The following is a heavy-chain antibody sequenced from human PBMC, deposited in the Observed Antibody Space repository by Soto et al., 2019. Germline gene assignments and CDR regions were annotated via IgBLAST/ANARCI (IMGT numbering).Heavy chain of an antibody. J-gene: IGHJ4*02. CDR2: ISGSGGST. CDR1: GFTFSSYA. Sequence: GGSLRLSCAASGFTFSSYAMNWVRQGPGKGLEWVSVISGSGGSTYYADSVKGRFTISRDSSKNTVSLEMTSLRAEDTAVYYCAKGGRQWLVTSDFNYWGQGALVTVPQ. D-gene: IGHD6-19*01. V-gene: IGHV3-23*01. CDR3: AKGGRQWLVTSDFNY.